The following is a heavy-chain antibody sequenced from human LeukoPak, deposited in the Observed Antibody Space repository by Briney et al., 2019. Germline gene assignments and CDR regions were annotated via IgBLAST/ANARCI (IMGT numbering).Heavy chain of an antibody. CDR2: ISGSGGST. J-gene: IGHJ4*02. D-gene: IGHD6-19*01. V-gene: IGHV3-23*01. CDR1: GFTFSSYA. CDR3: AKGDSSGLYYFDY. Sequence: GGSLRLSCAASGFTFSSYAMSWVRQAPGKGLEWVSDISGSGGSTYYADSVKGRFTISRDNSKNTLYLQKNSLRAEDTAVYYFAKGDSSGLYYFDYWGQGTLVTVSS.